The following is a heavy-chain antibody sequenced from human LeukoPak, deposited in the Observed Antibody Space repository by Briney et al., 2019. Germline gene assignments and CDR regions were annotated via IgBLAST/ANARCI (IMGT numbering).Heavy chain of an antibody. V-gene: IGHV3-23*01. J-gene: IGHJ4*02. Sequence: GGSLRLSCAASGFTFSSYAMSWVRQAPGKGLEWVSAISGSGGSTYYADSVKGRFTISRDNAKNSLYLQMNSLRAEDTAVYYCARGITMVRGVTPFDYWGQGTLVTVSS. CDR2: ISGSGGST. D-gene: IGHD3-10*01. CDR3: ARGITMVRGVTPFDY. CDR1: GFTFSSYA.